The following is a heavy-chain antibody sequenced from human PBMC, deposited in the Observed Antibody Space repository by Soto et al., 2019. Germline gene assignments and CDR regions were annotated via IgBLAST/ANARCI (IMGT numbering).Heavy chain of an antibody. Sequence: QVQLQESGPRLVKPSETLSLTCTVSGGSTSAYYWNWIRQPPGKGLEWIGYTYYTGSTNYSPSLTGRVTISVDTSKNQFSLQLSSVTAADTAMYYCAARSGRSYFGMDVWGQGTTVTVSS. V-gene: IGHV4-59*01. CDR1: GGSTSAYY. CDR2: TYYTGST. CDR3: AARSGRSYFGMDV. D-gene: IGHD3-10*01. J-gene: IGHJ6*02.